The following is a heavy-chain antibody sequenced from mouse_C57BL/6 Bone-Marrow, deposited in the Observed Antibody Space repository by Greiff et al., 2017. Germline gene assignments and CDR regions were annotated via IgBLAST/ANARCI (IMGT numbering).Heavy chain of an antibody. J-gene: IGHJ1*03. D-gene: IGHD1-1*01. CDR1: GYTFTSYW. Sequence: VQLQQPGAELVMPGASVKLSCKASGYTFTSYWMHWVKQRPGQGLEWIGEIDPSDSYTNYNQKFKGKSTLTVDKSSSTAYMQLSSLTSEDSAVYYCARGAYYYGSRGYFDVWGTGTTVTVSS. CDR2: IDPSDSYT. V-gene: IGHV1-69*01. CDR3: ARGAYYYGSRGYFDV.